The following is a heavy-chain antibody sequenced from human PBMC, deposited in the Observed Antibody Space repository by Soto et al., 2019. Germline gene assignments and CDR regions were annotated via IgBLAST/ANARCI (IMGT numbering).Heavy chain of an antibody. Sequence: GGSLRLSCAASGFTFSTYWMYWVRQVPGKGLVWVSRTDTDGSDTSYADSAKGRFTISRDNAKNTLYLQMNSLRAEDTAVYYCARDRGWSLFDYWGQGTLVTVSS. J-gene: IGHJ4*02. CDR3: ARDRGWSLFDY. CDR2: TDTDGSDT. D-gene: IGHD6-19*01. V-gene: IGHV3-74*01. CDR1: GFTFSTYW.